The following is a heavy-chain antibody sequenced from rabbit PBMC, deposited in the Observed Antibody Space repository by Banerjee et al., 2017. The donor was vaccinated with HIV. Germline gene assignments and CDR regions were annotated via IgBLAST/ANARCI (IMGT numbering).Heavy chain of an antibody. CDR1: GFDFSSNA. D-gene: IGHD4-1*01. CDR3: ARDLAGVIGWNFNL. CDR2: INTSSGNT. Sequence: QEQLVESGGDLVQPGASLTLTCPASGFDFSSNAICWVRQAPGKGLEWIGCINTSSGNTVYASWAKGRFTISKTSSTTVTLQMTSLTVADTATYLCARDLAGVIGWNFNLWGPGTLVTVS. V-gene: IGHV1S45*01. J-gene: IGHJ4*01.